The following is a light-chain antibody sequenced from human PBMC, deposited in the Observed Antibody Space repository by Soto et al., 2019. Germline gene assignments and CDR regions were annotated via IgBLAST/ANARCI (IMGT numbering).Light chain of an antibody. CDR1: SSDVGGYNY. Sequence: QSVLTQPASASGSPGQSITISCTGTSSDVGGYNYVSWYQQHPGKAPKLMIYDVSNRPSGVSNRFSGSKSGNTASLTISGLQAEDEADYYCSSYTSSSTFPFGGGTKLTVL. J-gene: IGLJ2*01. CDR3: SSYTSSSTFP. CDR2: DVS. V-gene: IGLV2-14*01.